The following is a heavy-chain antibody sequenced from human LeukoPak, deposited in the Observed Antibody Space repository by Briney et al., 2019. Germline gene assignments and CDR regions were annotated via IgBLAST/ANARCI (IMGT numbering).Heavy chain of an antibody. Sequence: GGSLRLSCAASGFTVSGTHMSWVRQAPGKGLEWVPAMYTGGTTYYADSVTGRFTISRDNSKNTLYLHMNSLRAEDTAVYYCAKDEATSGGGLASWGQGTLVSVSS. CDR2: MYTGGTT. J-gene: IGHJ4*02. V-gene: IGHV3-53*01. CDR1: GFTVSGTH. D-gene: IGHD3-16*01. CDR3: AKDEATSGGGLAS.